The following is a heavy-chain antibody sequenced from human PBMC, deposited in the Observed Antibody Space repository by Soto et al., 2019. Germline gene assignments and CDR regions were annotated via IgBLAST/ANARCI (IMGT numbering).Heavy chain of an antibody. J-gene: IGHJ6*03. V-gene: IGHV4-59*08. CDR1: CGSISNFY. CDR3: ARTVVGADLVADSFVDYYYYTDV. CDR2: VYYTGST. Sequence: SETLSLTCTVSCGSISNFYWSCIRQPPGKGLEWIGYVYYTGSTSYNPSLKRRVTFSADSARGQFSLRLNAVTAADTAVYYCARTVVGADLVADSFVDYYYYTDVWAQGTTVTVSS. D-gene: IGHD2-15*01.